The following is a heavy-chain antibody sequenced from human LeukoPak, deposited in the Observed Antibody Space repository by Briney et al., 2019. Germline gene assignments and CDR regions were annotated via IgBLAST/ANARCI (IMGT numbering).Heavy chain of an antibody. Sequence: SVKVSCKASGGTFSSYAISWVRQAPGQGLEWMGGIIPIFGTANYAQKFQGRVTITTDESTSTAYMELSSLRSEDTAVYYCARGDRSGYSSFDHWGQGTLVTVSS. D-gene: IGHD3-22*01. J-gene: IGHJ4*02. CDR2: IIPIFGTA. CDR3: ARGDRSGYSSFDH. V-gene: IGHV1-69*05. CDR1: GGTFSSYA.